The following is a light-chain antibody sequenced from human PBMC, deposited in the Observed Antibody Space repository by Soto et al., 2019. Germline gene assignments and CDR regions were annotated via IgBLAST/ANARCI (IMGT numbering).Light chain of an antibody. CDR1: QSISSW. Sequence: DIQITQYPSTLSASLGDRVTITCRASQSISSWLAWYQQKPGKAPKLLIYDASSLESGVPSRFSGSGSGTEFTLTISSLQPDDFATYYCQQYNSYSGTFGQGTKVDIK. J-gene: IGKJ1*01. V-gene: IGKV1-5*01. CDR3: QQYNSYSGT. CDR2: DAS.